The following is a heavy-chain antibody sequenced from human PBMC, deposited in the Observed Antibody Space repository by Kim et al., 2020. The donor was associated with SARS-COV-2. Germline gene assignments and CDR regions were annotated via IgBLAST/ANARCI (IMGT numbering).Heavy chain of an antibody. Sequence: TTYSQKFQGRVTITGDTSASTAYMELSSLRSEDTAVYYCARDLSSGWYSGWGQGTLVTVSS. V-gene: IGHV1-3*01. J-gene: IGHJ4*02. CDR3: ARDLSSGWYSG. D-gene: IGHD6-19*01. CDR2: T.